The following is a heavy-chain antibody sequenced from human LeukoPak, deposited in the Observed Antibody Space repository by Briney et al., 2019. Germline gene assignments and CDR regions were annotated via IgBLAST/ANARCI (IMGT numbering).Heavy chain of an antibody. V-gene: IGHV3-23*01. CDR2: ITTRGGNT. Sequence: GGSLRLSCAASGFMFNMYALTWVRQAPGKGLGWVSGITTRGGNTYYADSVKGRFTISRDNSHNTLYLHMNNLRAEDTAIYYCAKARSSWAGYFDSWGQGTLVTVS. CDR3: AKARSSWAGYFDS. CDR1: GFMFNMYA. J-gene: IGHJ4*02. D-gene: IGHD2-15*01.